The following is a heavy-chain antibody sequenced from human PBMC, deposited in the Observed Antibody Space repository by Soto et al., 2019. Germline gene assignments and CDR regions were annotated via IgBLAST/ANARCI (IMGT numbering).Heavy chain of an antibody. CDR3: ARNYSSSWYYYYYCMDV. J-gene: IGHJ6*02. Sequence: GGSLRLSCAASGFTFSSYWMSWVRQAPGKGLEWVANIKQDGSEKYYVDSVKGRFTISRDNAKNSLYLQMNSLRAEDAAVYYCARNYSSSWYYYYYCMDVWGQGTPVTVSS. D-gene: IGHD6-13*01. V-gene: IGHV3-7*01. CDR1: GFTFSSYW. CDR2: IKQDGSEK.